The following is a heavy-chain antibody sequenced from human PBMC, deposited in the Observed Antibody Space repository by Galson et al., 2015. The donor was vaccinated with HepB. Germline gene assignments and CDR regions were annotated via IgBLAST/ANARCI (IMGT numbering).Heavy chain of an antibody. CDR2: ISGSGGST. Sequence: SLRLSCAASGCTFSSYAMSWVRQAPGKGLEWVSAISGSGGSTYYADSVKGRFTISRDNSKNTLYLQMNSLRAEDTAVYYCASQTGYISSWYKSPPRNYYYYGMDVWGQGTTVTVSS. V-gene: IGHV3-23*01. D-gene: IGHD6-13*01. J-gene: IGHJ6*02. CDR3: ASQTGYISSWYKSPPRNYYYYGMDV. CDR1: GCTFSSYA.